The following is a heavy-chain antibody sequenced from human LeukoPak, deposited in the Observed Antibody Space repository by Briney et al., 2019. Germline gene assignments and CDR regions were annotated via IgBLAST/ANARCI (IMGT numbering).Heavy chain of an antibody. D-gene: IGHD6-19*01. Sequence: SVKVSCKASGGTFSTDAISWVRQAPGQGLEWMGGIIPMYGATDYAQKFQGRVTITRDTSASTAYMELSSLRSEDTAVYYCARAGYSSGWPFDYWGQGTLVTVSS. CDR3: ARAGYSSGWPFDY. V-gene: IGHV1-69*05. CDR1: GGTFSTDA. CDR2: IIPMYGAT. J-gene: IGHJ4*02.